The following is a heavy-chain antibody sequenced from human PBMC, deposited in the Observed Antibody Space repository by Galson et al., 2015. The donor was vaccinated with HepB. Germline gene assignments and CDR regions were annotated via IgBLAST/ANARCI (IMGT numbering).Heavy chain of an antibody. Sequence: SVKVSCKASGYTFTSYGISWVRQAPGQGLEWMGGIIAYNGNTNYAQNLQGRVTMTTDTSTSTTYMELRSLRSDDTAVYYCARDGHNYDSGRIISKYYFDYWGQGTLVAVSS. V-gene: IGHV1-18*01. D-gene: IGHD3-10*01. CDR2: IIAYNGNT. CDR1: GYTFTSYG. J-gene: IGHJ4*02. CDR3: ARDGHNYDSGRIISKYYFDY.